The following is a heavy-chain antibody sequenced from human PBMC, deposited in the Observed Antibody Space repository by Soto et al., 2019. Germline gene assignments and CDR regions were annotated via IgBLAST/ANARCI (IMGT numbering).Heavy chain of an antibody. CDR3: ARHPVSLGYCSGGSFYSDDY. J-gene: IGHJ4*02. V-gene: IGHV5-10-1*01. CDR1: GYSFNSYW. D-gene: IGHD2-15*01. CDR2: FDPRDSYT. Sequence: GESLKISCKGSGYSFNSYWISWVRQMSGKGLEWMGRFDPRDSYTNYSPCFLCHVTIPADKSIITAYLQWSSLQASDTAMYYCARHPVSLGYCSGGSFYSDDYWGQGTLVTVSS.